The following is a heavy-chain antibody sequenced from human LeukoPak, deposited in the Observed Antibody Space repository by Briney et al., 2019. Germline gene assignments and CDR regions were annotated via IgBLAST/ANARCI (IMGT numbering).Heavy chain of an antibody. V-gene: IGHV3-30*02. CDR1: GFTFSSYG. Sequence: GGSLRLSCAASGFTFSSYGMHWVRQAPGKGLEWVAFIRYDGSNKYYADSVKGRFTISSDNSKNTLYLQMNSLRAEDTAVYYCAKDEARGYSYGSTLDYWGQGTLVTVSS. CDR3: AKDEARGYSYGSTLDY. J-gene: IGHJ4*02. CDR2: IRYDGSNK. D-gene: IGHD5-18*01.